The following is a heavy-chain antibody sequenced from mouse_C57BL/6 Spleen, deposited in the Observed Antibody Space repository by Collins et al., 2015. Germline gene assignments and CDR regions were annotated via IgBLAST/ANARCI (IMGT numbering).Heavy chain of an antibody. Sequence: QVQLQQPGAELVRPGSSVKLSCKASGYTFTGYWMDWVKQRPGQGLEWIGNIYPSDSETHYNQKFKDKATLTVDKSSSTAYMQLSSLTSEDSAVYYCARRGPYYSNYVSAMDYWGQGTSVTVSS. J-gene: IGHJ4*01. V-gene: IGHV1-61*01. D-gene: IGHD2-5*01. CDR3: ARRGPYYSNYVSAMDY. CDR1: GYTFTGYW. CDR2: IYPSDSET.